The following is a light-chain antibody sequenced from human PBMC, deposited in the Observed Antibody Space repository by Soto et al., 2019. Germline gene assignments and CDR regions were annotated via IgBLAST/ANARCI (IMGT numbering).Light chain of an antibody. CDR2: DVS. CDR3: SSYTISITLV. J-gene: IGLJ2*01. Sequence: QSVLTQPASVSGSPGQSITISCTGTSSDVGGYNYVSWYQQHPGKAPKLMIYDVSNRPSGVSNRFSGSKSGNTASLTISGLQAEDEADYYCSSYTISITLVYGGGTQLTVL. V-gene: IGLV2-14*01. CDR1: SSDVGGYNY.